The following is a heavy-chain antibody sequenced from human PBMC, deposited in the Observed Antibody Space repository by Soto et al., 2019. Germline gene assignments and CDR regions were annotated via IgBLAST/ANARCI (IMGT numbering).Heavy chain of an antibody. Sequence: SETLSLTCSVSGAALNSGNNYWSWIRQVPGKGLAWIGHIYVTGAVDYNSSLRDRITISQDTSERQFSLNLRLVTAVDTVVYYCARLRSARNNYKCFDPWGQRTLVTVSS. CDR1: GAALNSGNNY. D-gene: IGHD1-1*01. J-gene: IGHJ5*02. CDR3: ARLRSARNNYKCFDP. V-gene: IGHV4-31*03. CDR2: IYVTGAV.